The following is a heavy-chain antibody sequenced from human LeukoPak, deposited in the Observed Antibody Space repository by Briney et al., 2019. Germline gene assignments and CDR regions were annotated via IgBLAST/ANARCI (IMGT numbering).Heavy chain of an antibody. V-gene: IGHV3-23*01. CDR3: ARKGDSGSYLDF. Sequence: GGSLRLSCAASGFTFSSHGMSWVRQAPGKGLEWVSGIVGGAGGTYYADSVKGRFTISRDNAKNSLYLQMNSLRAEDTAVYYCARKGDSGSYLDFWGQGTLVTVSS. CDR2: IVGGAGGT. J-gene: IGHJ4*02. D-gene: IGHD1-26*01. CDR1: GFTFSSHG.